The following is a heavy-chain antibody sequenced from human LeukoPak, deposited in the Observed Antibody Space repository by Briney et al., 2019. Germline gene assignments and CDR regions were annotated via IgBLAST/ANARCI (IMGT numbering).Heavy chain of an antibody. D-gene: IGHD6-19*01. V-gene: IGHV4-39*01. CDR3: ARQEGAVAGSASFLYYYYGMDV. CDR2: IYYSGST. CDR1: GGSISSSSYY. J-gene: IGHJ6*02. Sequence: SETLSLTCTVSGGSISSSSYYWGWIRQPPGKGLEWIGSIYYSGSTYYNPSLKSRVTISVDTSKNQFSLKLSSVTAADTAVYYCARQEGAVAGSASFLYYYYGMDVWGQGTTVTVSS.